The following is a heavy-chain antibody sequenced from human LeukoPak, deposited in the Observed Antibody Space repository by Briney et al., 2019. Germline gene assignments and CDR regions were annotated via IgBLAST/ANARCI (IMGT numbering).Heavy chain of an antibody. Sequence: PGGSLRLSCAASGFTFSSNYMSWVRQAPGKGLEWVSVIYSGGSTYYADSVKGRFTISRDNSKNTLYLQMNSLRAEDTAVYYCARDDRYCSGGSCYTLGGQGTLVTVSS. CDR3: ARDDRYCSGGSCYTL. CDR2: IYSGGST. CDR1: GFTFSSNY. D-gene: IGHD2-15*01. V-gene: IGHV3-66*01. J-gene: IGHJ4*02.